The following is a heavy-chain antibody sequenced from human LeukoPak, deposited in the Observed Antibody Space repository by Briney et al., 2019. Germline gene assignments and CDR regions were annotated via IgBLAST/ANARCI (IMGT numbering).Heavy chain of an antibody. CDR2: IYHSGST. CDR3: AREDYDDSGAWYFDL. J-gene: IGHJ2*01. Sequence: SETLSLTCAVSGGSISRSNWWSWVRQPPGKGLEWIGEIYHSGSTNYNPSLKSRVTISVDKSKNQFSLKLSSVTAADTDVYYCAREDYDDSGAWYFDLWGRGTLVTVSS. D-gene: IGHD3-3*01. CDR1: GGSISRSNW. V-gene: IGHV4-4*02.